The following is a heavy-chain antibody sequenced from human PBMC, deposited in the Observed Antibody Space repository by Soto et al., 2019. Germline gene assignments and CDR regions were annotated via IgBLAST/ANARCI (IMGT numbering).Heavy chain of an antibody. J-gene: IGHJ4*02. V-gene: IGHV1-69*13. D-gene: IGHD3-22*01. CDR2: IIPIFGTA. CDR3: ATNPYYYDSSGSRGPFGG. CDR1: GGTFSSYA. Sequence: GASVKVSCKASGGTFSSYAISWVRQAPGQGLEWMGGIIPIFGTANYAQKFQGRVTITADEXTSAAYMELSSLRSEDTAVYYCATNPYYYDSSGSRGPFGGWGQGTLVTVSS.